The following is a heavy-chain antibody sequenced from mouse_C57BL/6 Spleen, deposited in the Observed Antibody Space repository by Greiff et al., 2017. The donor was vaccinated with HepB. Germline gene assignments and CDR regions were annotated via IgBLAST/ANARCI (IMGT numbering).Heavy chain of an antibody. J-gene: IGHJ2*01. V-gene: IGHV1-58*01. CDR1: GYTFTSYG. CDR3: ARVSNYVYFDY. CDR2: IYLGNGYT. Sequence: EVQLQQSGAELVRPGSSVKMSCKTSGYTFTSYGINWVKQRPGQGLEWIGYIYLGNGYTEYNEKFMGKTTLTSDTSSSTTYMQLSSLTSEDSAIYFCARVSNYVYFDYWGQGTTLTVSS. D-gene: IGHD2-5*01.